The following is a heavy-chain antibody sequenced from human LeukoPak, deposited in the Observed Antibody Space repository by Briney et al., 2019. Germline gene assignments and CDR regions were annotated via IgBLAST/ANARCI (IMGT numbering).Heavy chain of an antibody. Sequence: PSETLSFTCAVSGGSISSGNWWSWVSQPPGQGLQWIGEIFHSGSTNYNPSLKRRVTISVDNSKNELSLTLTSVTAADTAVYYCAREVGGDFDALDYWGQGTLVTVSS. D-gene: IGHD4-17*01. CDR1: GGSISSGNW. CDR2: IFHSGST. J-gene: IGHJ4*02. V-gene: IGHV4-4*02. CDR3: AREVGGDFDALDY.